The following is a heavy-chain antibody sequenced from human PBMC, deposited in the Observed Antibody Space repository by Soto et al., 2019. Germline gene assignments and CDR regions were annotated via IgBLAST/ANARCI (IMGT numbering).Heavy chain of an antibody. J-gene: IGHJ5*01. D-gene: IGHD6-19*01. CDR1: GFTLGNYA. CDR2: MHGGGGGA. V-gene: IGHV3-23*01. CDR3: AKDAVPKTGGWDWFAS. Sequence: EVQLLESGGGLAPPGGSLRLSCAASGFTLGNYAMTWVRQTPGKGLEWVSPMHGGGGGAYYSDFVKGRFTVSRDNSENSIYRQMSIRRVEDSAMYYCAKDAVPKTGGWDWFASWGPGTLVTVSS.